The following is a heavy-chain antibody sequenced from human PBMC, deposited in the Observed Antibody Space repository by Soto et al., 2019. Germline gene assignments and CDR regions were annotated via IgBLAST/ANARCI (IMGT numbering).Heavy chain of an antibody. V-gene: IGHV3-48*03. J-gene: IGHJ6*02. CDR2: ISSSGSTI. CDR3: ARDHKGGYYYYGMDV. CDR1: GFTFSSYG. Sequence: GGSLRLSCASSGFTFSSYGMNWVRQAPGKGLEWVSYISSSGSTIYYADSVEGRFTISRDNAKNSLYLQMNSLRAEDTAVYYCARDHKGGYYYYGMDVWGQGTTVTVSS.